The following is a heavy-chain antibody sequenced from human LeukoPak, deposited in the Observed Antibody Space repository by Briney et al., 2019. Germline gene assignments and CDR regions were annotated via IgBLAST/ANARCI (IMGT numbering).Heavy chain of an antibody. V-gene: IGHV1-2*02. CDR2: INPNSGGT. J-gene: IGHJ5*02. Sequence: SVKVSCKASGYTFTGYYMHWVRQAPGQGLEWMGWINPNSGGTNYAQKFQGRVTMTRDTSISTAYMELSRLRSDDTAVYYCARAPGHYYDSSGYWIQGRWFDPWGQGTLVTVSS. D-gene: IGHD3-22*01. CDR3: ARAPGHYYDSSGYWIQGRWFDP. CDR1: GYTFTGYY.